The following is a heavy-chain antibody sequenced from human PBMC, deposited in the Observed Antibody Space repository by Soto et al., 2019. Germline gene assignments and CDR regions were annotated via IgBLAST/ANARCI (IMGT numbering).Heavy chain of an antibody. Sequence: SGPTLVNPTPTLTLTCTFSGFSLSTSGVGVGWIRQPPGKALEWLALIYWDDDKRYSPSLKSRLTITKDTSKNQVVLTMTNMDPVDTATYYCAHKFRTAGPVLGPFFDYWGQGTLVTVSS. CDR3: AHKFRTAGPVLGPFFDY. V-gene: IGHV2-5*02. CDR1: GFSLSTSGVG. D-gene: IGHD6-13*01. CDR2: IYWDDDK. J-gene: IGHJ4*02.